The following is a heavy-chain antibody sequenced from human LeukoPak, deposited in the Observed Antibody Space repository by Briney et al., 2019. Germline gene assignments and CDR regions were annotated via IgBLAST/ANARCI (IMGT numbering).Heavy chain of an antibody. J-gene: IGHJ3*02. V-gene: IGHV3-23*01. D-gene: IGHD6-13*01. CDR1: GFTFSNFG. CDR3: AKDSNAFSIAAEEDAFDI. Sequence: GGSLRLSCVVSGFTFSNFGMSWVRQAPGRGLEWVSSISGSGGSTNYADSVKGRFTVSRDNAKNSLYLQMNSLRAEDTALYYCAKDSNAFSIAAEEDAFDIWGQGTMVTVSS. CDR2: ISGSGGST.